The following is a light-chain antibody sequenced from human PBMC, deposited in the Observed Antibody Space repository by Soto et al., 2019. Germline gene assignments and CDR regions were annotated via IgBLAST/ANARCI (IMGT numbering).Light chain of an antibody. V-gene: IGKV1-5*03. CDR2: KAA. J-gene: IGKJ1*01. Sequence: DIQMTQSPSTLSASVGGRVTITCRASQSISSWLAWYQQKPGKAPKLLIYKAASLESGVPSRFSGSGSGTEFTLTISSLQPDDFATYYCQQYNYYSRTFGQGTKVDIK. CDR1: QSISSW. CDR3: QQYNYYSRT.